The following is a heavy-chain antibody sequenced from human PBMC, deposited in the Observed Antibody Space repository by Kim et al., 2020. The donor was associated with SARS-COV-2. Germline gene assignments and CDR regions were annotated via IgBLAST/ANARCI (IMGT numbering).Heavy chain of an antibody. J-gene: IGHJ6*03. V-gene: IGHV3-23*01. CDR2: ISGSGGST. Sequence: GGSLRLSCAASGFTFSSYAMSWVRQAPGKGLEWVSVISGSGGSTYYADSVKGRFTISRDNSKNTLYLQMNSLRAEDTAVYYCAKDAAAARNYYYYYMDVWGRGTTGTVSS. CDR3: AKDAAAARNYYYYYMDV. D-gene: IGHD6-13*01. CDR1: GFTFSSYA.